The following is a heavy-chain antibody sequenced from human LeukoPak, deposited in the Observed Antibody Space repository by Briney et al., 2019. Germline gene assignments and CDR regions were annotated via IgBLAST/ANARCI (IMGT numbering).Heavy chain of an antibody. CDR3: AKGSELQIDY. D-gene: IGHD3-10*01. Sequence: GGSLRLSCAASGFTFSSYGMHWVRQAPGKGLEWVAVISYDGSNKYYADSVKGRLTISRDNSKNTLYLQMNSLRAEDTAVYYCAKGSELQIDYWGQGTLVTVSS. CDR2: ISYDGSNK. J-gene: IGHJ4*02. V-gene: IGHV3-30*18. CDR1: GFTFSSYG.